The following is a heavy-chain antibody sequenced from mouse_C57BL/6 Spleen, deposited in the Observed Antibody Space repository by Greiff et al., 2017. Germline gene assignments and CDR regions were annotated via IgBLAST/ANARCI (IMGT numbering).Heavy chain of an antibody. Sequence: QVQLKQSGAELMKPGASVKLSSKATGYTFTGYWIEWVKQRPGHGLEWIGEILPGSGSTNYTEKFKGKATFTADTSSNTAYMQLSSLTTEDSAIYYCARRTGTAYWGQETLVTVSA. CDR2: ILPGSGST. CDR1: GYTFTGYW. J-gene: IGHJ3*01. V-gene: IGHV1-9*01. CDR3: ARRTGTAY. D-gene: IGHD4-1*01.